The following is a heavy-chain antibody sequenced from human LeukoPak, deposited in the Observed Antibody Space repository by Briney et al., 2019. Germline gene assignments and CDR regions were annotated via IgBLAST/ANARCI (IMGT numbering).Heavy chain of an antibody. J-gene: IGHJ4*02. D-gene: IGHD6-13*01. Sequence: GGSLRLSCAASGFTFSSYSMNWDRQAPGKGLEWVSSISSSSSYIYYADSVKGRFTISRDNAKNSLYLQMNSLRAGDTAVYYCARSAAAGYFDYWGQGTLVTVSS. CDR2: ISSSSSYI. CDR3: ARSAAAGYFDY. CDR1: GFTFSSYS. V-gene: IGHV3-21*01.